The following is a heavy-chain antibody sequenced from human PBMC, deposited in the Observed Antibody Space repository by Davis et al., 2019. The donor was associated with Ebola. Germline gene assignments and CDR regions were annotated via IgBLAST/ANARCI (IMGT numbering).Heavy chain of an antibody. CDR3: ARTTKTDVEDSGLGYKFFDS. J-gene: IGHJ5*01. V-gene: IGHV3-64*01. CDR2: ITGDGITT. CDR1: GFSFINFP. D-gene: IGHD5-18*01. Sequence: GESLKISCAAPGFSFINFPLFWLRQAPGRGLEYVSAITGDGITTDYASSLKGRFPISRDNSKHTLFLQMYSLRVEDTAVYYCARTTKTDVEDSGLGYKFFDSWGQGTLVSVSS.